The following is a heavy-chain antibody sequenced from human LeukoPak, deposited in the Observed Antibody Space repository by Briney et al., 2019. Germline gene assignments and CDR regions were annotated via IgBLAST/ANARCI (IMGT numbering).Heavy chain of an antibody. CDR2: IIPIFGTA. Sequence: SVKVSCKASGGTFSSYTISWVRQAPGQGLEWMGGIIPIFGTANYAQKFQGRVTITTDESTSTAYMELSSLRSEDTAVYYCARDGGVSSSFDYWGQGTLVTVSS. CDR3: ARDGGVSSSFDY. J-gene: IGHJ4*02. CDR1: GGTFSSYT. V-gene: IGHV1-69*05. D-gene: IGHD6-6*01.